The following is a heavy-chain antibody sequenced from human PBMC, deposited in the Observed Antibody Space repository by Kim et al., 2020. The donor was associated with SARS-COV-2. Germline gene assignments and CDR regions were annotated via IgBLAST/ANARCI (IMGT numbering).Heavy chain of an antibody. Sequence: SETLSLTCTVSGGSISIGDYYWSWIRQPPGKGLEWIGYIYYSGSTYYNPSLKSRVTISVDTSKNQFSLKLSSVTAADTAVYYCARVPQAVAGFYYYYYGMDVWGQGTTVTVPS. V-gene: IGHV4-30-4*01. D-gene: IGHD6-19*01. J-gene: IGHJ6*02. CDR1: GGSISIGDYY. CDR2: IYYSGST. CDR3: ARVPQAVAGFYYYYYGMDV.